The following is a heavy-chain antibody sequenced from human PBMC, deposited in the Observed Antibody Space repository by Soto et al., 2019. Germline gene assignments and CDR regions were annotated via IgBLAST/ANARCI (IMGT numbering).Heavy chain of an antibody. J-gene: IGHJ4*02. Sequence: QVQLEESGGGVVQPGRSLRLSCAPSGFAFSSYAMHWVRQAPGKGLEWVAVISYDGSNKYYADSVKGRFTISRDNSKNTLYLQMNSLRAEDTAVYYCARDLSGSGDWGQGTLVTVSS. D-gene: IGHD3-10*01. CDR2: ISYDGSNK. V-gene: IGHV3-30-3*01. CDR1: GFAFSSYA. CDR3: ARDLSGSGD.